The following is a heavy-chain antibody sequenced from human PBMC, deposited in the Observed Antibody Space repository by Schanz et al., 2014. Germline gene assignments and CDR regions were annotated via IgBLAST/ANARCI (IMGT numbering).Heavy chain of an antibody. V-gene: IGHV1-8*01. CDR3: AIHYGDRPV. D-gene: IGHD4-17*01. CDR1: GYSFTTYD. CDR2: MNPTTGNR. Sequence: QVQLVQSGAEVKKPGASVRVSCKASGYSFTTYDVNWVRQATGQGLEWMGWMNPTTGNRGYAQNFQGRVTMTRDSSWKTAYMEMTDLKFEDASLYYCAIHYGDRPVWGQGTLIAVSS. J-gene: IGHJ4*02.